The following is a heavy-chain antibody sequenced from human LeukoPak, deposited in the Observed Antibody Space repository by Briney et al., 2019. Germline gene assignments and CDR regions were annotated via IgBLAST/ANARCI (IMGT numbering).Heavy chain of an antibody. Sequence: GGSLRLSCAASGFTVSSNYMSWIRQAPGKGLEWVSYISSSGSNIYYADSVKSRFTISRDNAKNSLYLQMNSLRAEDTALYYCARDGWGKWELPQLAWFDPWGQGTLVTVSS. CDR2: ISSSGSNI. CDR3: ARDGWGKWELPQLAWFDP. CDR1: GFTVSSNY. J-gene: IGHJ5*02. D-gene: IGHD1-26*01. V-gene: IGHV3-11*01.